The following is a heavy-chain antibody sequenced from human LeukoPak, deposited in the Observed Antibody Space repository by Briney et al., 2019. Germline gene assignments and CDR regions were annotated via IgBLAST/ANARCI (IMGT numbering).Heavy chain of an antibody. J-gene: IGHJ3*02. CDR3: ARQSNYYDSSGYYYNAFDI. D-gene: IGHD3-22*01. Sequence: PSETLSLTCTVSGGSISSGSYYWSWIRQPAGKGLEWIGRIYTSGSTNYNPSLKSRVTISVDTSKNQFSLKLSSVTAADTAVYYCARQSNYYDSSGYYYNAFDIWGQGTMVTVSS. CDR2: IYTSGST. CDR1: GGSISSGSYY. V-gene: IGHV4-61*02.